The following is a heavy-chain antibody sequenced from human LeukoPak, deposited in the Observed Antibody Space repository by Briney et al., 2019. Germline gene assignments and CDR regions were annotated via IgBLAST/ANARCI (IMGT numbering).Heavy chain of an antibody. CDR1: GGSISSYY. D-gene: IGHD2-2*01. Sequence: ETLSLTCTVSGGSISSYYWSWIRQPPGKGLEWVSAISGSGGSTYYADSVKGRFTISRDNSKNTLYLQMNSLRAEDTAVYYCAKAYCSSTSCYEWDSNWFDPWGQGTLVTVSS. CDR2: ISGSGGST. V-gene: IGHV3-23*01. J-gene: IGHJ5*02. CDR3: AKAYCSSTSCYEWDSNWFDP.